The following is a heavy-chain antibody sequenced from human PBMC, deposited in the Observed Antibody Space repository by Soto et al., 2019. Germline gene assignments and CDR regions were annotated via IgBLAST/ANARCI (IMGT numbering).Heavy chain of an antibody. CDR2: VNHSGSA. D-gene: IGHD3-3*01. CDR3: ARAVYSALFGVTSLDY. CDR1: GGSFSGYY. V-gene: IGHV4-34*01. J-gene: IGHJ4*02. Sequence: PSETLSLTCAVYGGSFSGYYWSWIRQPPGKGLEWIGEVNHSGSAHYNPSLRSRVTISVDTSKNQFSLKLSSVTAADTAVFYCARAVYSALFGVTSLDYRGQGTLVTVSS.